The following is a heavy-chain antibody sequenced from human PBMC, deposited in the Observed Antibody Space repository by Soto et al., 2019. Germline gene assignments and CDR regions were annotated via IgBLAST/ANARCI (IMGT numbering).Heavy chain of an antibody. CDR1: GGSIRSYY. J-gene: IGHJ4*02. D-gene: IGHD3-3*01. CDR2: IYASGNT. CDR3: ARDSRNFWSGSLGYFDY. Sequence: SATLSLTCTVSGGSIRSYYWIRIRQPAGKGLEWIVHIYASGNTNYNPSLKSRITMSVDTSKNQFSLNLSSVTAADTAVYYCARDSRNFWSGSLGYFDYWGQGTLVTVSS. V-gene: IGHV4-4*07.